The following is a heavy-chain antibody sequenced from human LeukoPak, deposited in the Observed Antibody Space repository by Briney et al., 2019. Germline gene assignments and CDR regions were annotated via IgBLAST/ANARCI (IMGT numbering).Heavy chain of an antibody. J-gene: IGHJ4*02. CDR1: GGSISSGDYY. CDR2: IYYSGST. D-gene: IGHD2-21*02. CDR3: ARDRVVTTNYFDY. V-gene: IGHV4-30-4*08. Sequence: SQTLSLTCTVSGGSISSGDYYWSWARQPPGKGLEWIGYIYYSGSTYYNPSLKSRVTISVDTSKNQFSLKLSSVTAADTAVYYCARDRVVTTNYFDYWGQGTLVTVSS.